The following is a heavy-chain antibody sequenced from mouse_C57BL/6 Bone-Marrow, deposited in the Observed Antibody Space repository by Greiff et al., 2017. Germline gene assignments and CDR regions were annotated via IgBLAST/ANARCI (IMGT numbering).Heavy chain of an antibody. CDR1: GYTFTSYW. V-gene: IGHV1-55*01. J-gene: IGHJ2*01. Sequence: QVQLQQPGAELVKPGASVKMSCKASGYTFTSYWITWVKQRPGQGLEWIGDIYPGSGSTNYNEKFKSKATLTVDTSSSTAYMQLSSLTSEDSAVYYCARGTTVVRYFDYWGQGTTLTVSA. CDR2: IYPGSGST. CDR3: ARGTTVVRYFDY. D-gene: IGHD1-1*01.